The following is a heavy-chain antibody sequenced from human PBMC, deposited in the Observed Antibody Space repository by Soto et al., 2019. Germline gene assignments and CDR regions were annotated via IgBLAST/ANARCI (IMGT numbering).Heavy chain of an antibody. V-gene: IGHV1-2*02. Sequence: SVKVSCKASGYTFIDYYFHCGRQATGQGLEWMGWINPNNDGTNYAQNFQGRVTMTRDTSVNTAYMELSSLTSDDTAMYYCARAYYHSSGYYFLDYWGQGSQVTVSS. CDR3: ARAYYHSSGYYFLDY. CDR2: INPNNDGT. J-gene: IGHJ4*02. CDR1: GYTFIDYY. D-gene: IGHD3-22*01.